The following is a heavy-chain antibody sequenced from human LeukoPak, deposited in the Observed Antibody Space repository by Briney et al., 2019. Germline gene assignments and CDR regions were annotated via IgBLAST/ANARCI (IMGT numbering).Heavy chain of an antibody. Sequence: SETLSLTCTVSGGSISSSSYYWGWIRQPPGKGLEWIGSIYYNPSLKSRVTISVDTSKNQFSLKLSSVTAADTAVYYCARPYYYDSRIDPWGQGTRVTVSS. CDR2: I. D-gene: IGHD3-22*01. CDR1: GGSISSSSYY. CDR3: ARPYYYDSRIDP. J-gene: IGHJ5*02. V-gene: IGHV4-39*07.